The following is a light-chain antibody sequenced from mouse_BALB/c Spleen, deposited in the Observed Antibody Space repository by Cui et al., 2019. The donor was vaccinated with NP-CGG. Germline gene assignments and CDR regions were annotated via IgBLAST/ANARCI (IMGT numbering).Light chain of an antibody. CDR2: GTN. CDR3: ALWYSNHWV. J-gene: IGLJ1*01. Sequence: QAVVTQESALTTSPGETVTLTCRSSTGAVTTSNYANWVQEKPDNLFNGLIGGTNNRAPGVPARFSGSLIGDNAALTITGSQTEDEAIYFCALWYSNHWVFGGGTKLTVL. V-gene: IGLV1*01. CDR1: TGAVTTSNY.